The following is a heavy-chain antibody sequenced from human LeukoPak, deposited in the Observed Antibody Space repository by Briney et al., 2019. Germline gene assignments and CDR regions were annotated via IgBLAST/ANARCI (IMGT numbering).Heavy chain of an antibody. J-gene: IGHJ3*02. CDR2: ISAYNGNT. CDR1: GYTFTSYG. D-gene: IGHD6-6*01. V-gene: IGHV1-18*01. Sequence: ASVKVSCKASGYTFTSYGISWVRQAPGQGLEWMGWISAYNGNTNYAQKLQGRVTMTTDTSTSTAYMELRSLRSDDTAVYYCARDWDSSSSFGAFDIWGQGTMVTVSS. CDR3: ARDWDSSSSFGAFDI.